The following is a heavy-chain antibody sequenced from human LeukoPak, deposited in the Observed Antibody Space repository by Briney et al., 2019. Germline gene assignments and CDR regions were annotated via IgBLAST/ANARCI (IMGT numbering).Heavy chain of an antibody. V-gene: IGHV1-46*03. Sequence: GASVKVSCKASGYTSTSYNMHWVRQAPGQGLEWMGIINPSGGSTTYAQKFQGRLIMTRDMSTSTVYMDLSSLRSEDTAVYYCAAAGEYFDLWGRGTLVIVSS. CDR3: AAAGEYFDL. CDR1: GYTSTSYN. CDR2: INPSGGST. D-gene: IGHD6-13*01. J-gene: IGHJ2*01.